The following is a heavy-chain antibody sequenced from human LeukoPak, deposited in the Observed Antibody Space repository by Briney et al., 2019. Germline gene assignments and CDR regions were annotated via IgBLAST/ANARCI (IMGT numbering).Heavy chain of an antibody. D-gene: IGHD3-10*01. V-gene: IGHV1-69*06. CDR3: ARGDYYGSGSYAYAFDI. Sequence: ASVKVSCKASGGTFRSYAISWVRQAPGQGLEWMGGIIPIFGTANYAQKFQGRVTITADKSTSTAYMELSSLRSEDTAVYYCARGDYYGSGSYAYAFDIWGQGTMVTVSS. J-gene: IGHJ3*02. CDR2: IIPIFGTA. CDR1: GGTFRSYA.